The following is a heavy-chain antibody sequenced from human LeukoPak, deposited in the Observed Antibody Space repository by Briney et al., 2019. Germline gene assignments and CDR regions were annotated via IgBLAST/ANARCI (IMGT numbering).Heavy chain of an antibody. Sequence: GGSLRLSCAASGFTFSSYAMSWVRQALGKGLEWVSAISGSGDNTYYADSVKGRFTISRDNSKNTLYLQMNSLRAEDTALYYCAKRRYTSTWAPDDYWGQGTLITVSS. V-gene: IGHV3-23*01. CDR1: GFTFSSYA. CDR2: ISGSGDNT. D-gene: IGHD6-13*01. J-gene: IGHJ4*02. CDR3: AKRRYTSTWAPDDY.